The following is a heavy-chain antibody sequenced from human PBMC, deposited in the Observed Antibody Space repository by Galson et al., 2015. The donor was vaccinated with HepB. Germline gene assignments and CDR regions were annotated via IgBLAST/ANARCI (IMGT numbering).Heavy chain of an antibody. J-gene: IGHJ6*02. CDR1: GYTFTSYA. D-gene: IGHD6-19*01. CDR3: ARSSARKYSSGWYFHYYGMDV. Sequence: SVKVSCKASGYTFTSYAMHWVRQAPGQRLEWMGWINAGNGNTKYSQKFQGRVTITRDTSASTAYMELSSLRSEDTAVYYCARSSARKYSSGWYFHYYGMDVWGLGTTVTVSS. CDR2: INAGNGNT. V-gene: IGHV1-3*01.